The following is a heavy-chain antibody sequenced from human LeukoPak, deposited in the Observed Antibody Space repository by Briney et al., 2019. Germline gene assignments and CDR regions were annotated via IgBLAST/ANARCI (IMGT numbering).Heavy chain of an antibody. CDR1: GYTFTSYG. V-gene: IGHV1-18*01. J-gene: IGHJ4*02. Sequence: GASAKVSCKASGYTFTSYGISWVRQAPGQGLEWMGWISAYNGNTNYAQKLQGRVTMTTDTSTSTAYMELRSLRSDDTAVYYCARDLSEDCSGGSCLNFDYWGQGTLVTVSS. CDR2: ISAYNGNT. CDR3: ARDLSEDCSGGSCLNFDY. D-gene: IGHD2-15*01.